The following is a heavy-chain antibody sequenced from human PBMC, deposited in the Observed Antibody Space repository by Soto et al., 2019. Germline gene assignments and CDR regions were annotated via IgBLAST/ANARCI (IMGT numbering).Heavy chain of an antibody. CDR1: VFTFSDAW. V-gene: IGHV3-15*05. J-gene: IGHJ5*02. D-gene: IGHD1-26*01. CDR3: ITLIPKGKWELGP. Sequence: PVGSLRLSCASSVFTFSDAWMSCVRHSPGKGLEWVGRIKSKTNGGTTDYAGPVKGRFTISRDDSKRTLYVQMNSLKTEDTAIYYCITLIPKGKWELGPWGQGTQVTVSS. CDR2: IKSKTNGGTT.